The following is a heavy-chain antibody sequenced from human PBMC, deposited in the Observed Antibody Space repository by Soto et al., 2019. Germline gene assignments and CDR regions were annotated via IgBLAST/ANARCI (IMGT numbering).Heavy chain of an antibody. CDR1: EVTRISFA. J-gene: IGHJ4*02. V-gene: IGHV3-23*01. CDR3: AKDYTYYSAAGTFDY. Sequence: RDPCGVSEVTRISFARRRIIKTKRKGLEWVSAISGSGGSTYYADSVKGRFTISRDNSKNTLYLQMNSLRAEDTAVYYCAKDYTYYSAAGTFDYWGQGTLVTVSS. D-gene: IGHD6-13*01. CDR2: ISGSGGST.